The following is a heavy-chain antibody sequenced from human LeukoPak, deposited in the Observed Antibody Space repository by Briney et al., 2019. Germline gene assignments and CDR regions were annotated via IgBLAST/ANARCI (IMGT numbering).Heavy chain of an antibody. D-gene: IGHD3-22*01. CDR1: GFTFSSYA. CDR2: ISYDGSNK. V-gene: IGHV3-30*04. Sequence: GGSLRLSCAASGFTFSSYAMHWVRQAPGKGLEWVAVISYDGSNKYYADSVKGRFTISRDNSKNTLYLQMNSLRAEDTAVYYCAREGDSSGYYLNYFDYWGQGTLVTVSS. J-gene: IGHJ4*02. CDR3: AREGDSSGYYLNYFDY.